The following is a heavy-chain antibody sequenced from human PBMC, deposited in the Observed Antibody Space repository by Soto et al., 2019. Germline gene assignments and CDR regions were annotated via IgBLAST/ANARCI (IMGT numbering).Heavy chain of an antibody. CDR1: GFTFSSYW. D-gene: IGHD6-25*01. V-gene: IGHV3-74*01. CDR2: INSDGSST. J-gene: IGHJ4*02. Sequence: AGGSLRLSCAASGFTFSSYWMHWVRQAPGKGLVWVSRINSDGSSTSYADSVKGRFTISRDNSKNTLFLQMNSLRAEDAAVYYCAKFFVETGSNSGWPWSFHYWGQGTLVTVSS. CDR3: AKFFVETGSNSGWPWSFHY.